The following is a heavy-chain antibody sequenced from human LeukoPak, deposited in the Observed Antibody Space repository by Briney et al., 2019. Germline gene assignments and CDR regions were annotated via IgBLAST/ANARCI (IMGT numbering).Heavy chain of an antibody. CDR3: ARELTTLRFLIHYYYGMDV. Sequence: SETLSLTCTVSGGSISSSSYYWGWIRQPPGKGLEWIGGIYYSGSTYYNPSLKSRVTISVDTSKNQFSLKLSSVTAADTAVYYCARELTTLRFLIHYYYGMDVWGQGTTVTVSS. CDR1: GGSISSSSYY. D-gene: IGHD4-17*01. CDR2: IYYSGST. J-gene: IGHJ6*02. V-gene: IGHV4-39*02.